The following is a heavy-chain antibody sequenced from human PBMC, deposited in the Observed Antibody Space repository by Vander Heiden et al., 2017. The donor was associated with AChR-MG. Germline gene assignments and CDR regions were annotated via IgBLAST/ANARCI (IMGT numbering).Heavy chain of an antibody. Sequence: EVQLLESGGGLVQPGGSLRLSCAASGFPFSSYAMSWVRQAPGKGLEWVSAISGSGGSTYYADSVKGRFTISRDNSKNTLYLQMNSLRAEDTAVYYCAKDSSGWPFYGMDVWGQGTTVTVSS. J-gene: IGHJ6*02. CDR2: ISGSGGST. CDR3: AKDSSGWPFYGMDV. V-gene: IGHV3-23*01. D-gene: IGHD6-19*01. CDR1: GFPFSSYA.